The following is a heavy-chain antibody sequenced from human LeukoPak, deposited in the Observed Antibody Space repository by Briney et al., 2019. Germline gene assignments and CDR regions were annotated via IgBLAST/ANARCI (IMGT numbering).Heavy chain of an antibody. V-gene: IGHV1-2*02. Sequence: GASVKVSCKASGYTFTGHYMHWVRHAPGQGLEWMGWINPNSGGTNYAQKFQGRVTMTSDTSISTAYMEVSTLRSDDTAVYYCARATASPRAPRGFDYWGQGTLVTVSS. CDR3: ARATASPRAPRGFDY. CDR2: INPNSGGT. CDR1: GYTFTGHY. J-gene: IGHJ4*02. D-gene: IGHD2-21*02.